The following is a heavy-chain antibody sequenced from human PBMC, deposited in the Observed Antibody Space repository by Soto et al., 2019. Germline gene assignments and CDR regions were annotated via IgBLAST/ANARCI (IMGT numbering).Heavy chain of an antibody. CDR3: VRFASSGWYTGGY. CDR2: ISPYSGNT. Sequence: QIVLVQTGAEVKKPGASVKVSCKASGYTFTNYDIGWVRQAPGQGLEWMGWISPYSGNTKYAQKFQGRVTMTTDTSTTTAYMELRSLRSDDTAVFYCVRFASSGWYTGGYWAQGTLVTVSS. CDR1: GYTFTNYD. V-gene: IGHV1-18*01. D-gene: IGHD6-19*01. J-gene: IGHJ4*02.